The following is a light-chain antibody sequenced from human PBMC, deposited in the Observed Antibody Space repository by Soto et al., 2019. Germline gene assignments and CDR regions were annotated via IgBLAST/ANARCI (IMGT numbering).Light chain of an antibody. Sequence: VLTESPATLSXXXXXXXTXXXRASQSIGTFLAWYQQKPGQVPRLLLYDTSNRAPGIPARFSGSGSGTDFFLSISSLAPEDFAVYYCQHRSNWPPGFGQGTRLEIK. CDR1: QSIGTF. CDR2: DTS. J-gene: IGKJ5*01. V-gene: IGKV3-11*01. CDR3: QHRSNWPPG.